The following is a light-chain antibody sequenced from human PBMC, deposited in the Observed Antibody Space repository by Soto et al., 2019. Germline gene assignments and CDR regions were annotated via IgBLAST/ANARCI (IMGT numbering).Light chain of an antibody. V-gene: IGKV1-5*03. J-gene: IGKJ3*01. CDR1: QSISHW. Sequence: DIQMTQSPSTLSASVGDRVTITCRASQSISHWLAWYQQKPGKAPKLLIYKSSSLESGVPSRFSGSGPGTEFTLTISSLQPDDFATYSFQQYNSYFFFGPGTKGDIK. CDR3: QQYNSYFF. CDR2: KSS.